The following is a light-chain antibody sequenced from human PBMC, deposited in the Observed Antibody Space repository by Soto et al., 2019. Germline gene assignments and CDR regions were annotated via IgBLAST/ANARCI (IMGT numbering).Light chain of an antibody. Sequence: QSALTQPRSVSGSPGQSVTISCTGTSSDVGGYNYVSWYQQHPGKAPKLMIYDVSKRPSGVPDRFSGSKSGNTASLTISGLQAEDEAEYYCCSYAGSYTLVFGGGTKGPS. J-gene: IGLJ2*01. CDR1: SSDVGGYNY. V-gene: IGLV2-11*01. CDR3: CSYAGSYTLV. CDR2: DVS.